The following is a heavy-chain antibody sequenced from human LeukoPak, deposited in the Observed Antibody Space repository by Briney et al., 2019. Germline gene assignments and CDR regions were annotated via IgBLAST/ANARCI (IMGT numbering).Heavy chain of an antibody. D-gene: IGHD2-8*02. CDR2: FHNSRTT. CDR1: GGSISGYS. V-gene: IGHV4-59*01. CDR3: ARGYRGLSL. Sequence: SETLSLTCTVSGGSISGYSWTGIRQPPGQGLEWIGYFHNSRTTSYNPSLTGRVIISVDTAMDQISLKLNSVTAADTAVCYCARGYRGLSLWGQGTLVTVSS. J-gene: IGHJ4*02.